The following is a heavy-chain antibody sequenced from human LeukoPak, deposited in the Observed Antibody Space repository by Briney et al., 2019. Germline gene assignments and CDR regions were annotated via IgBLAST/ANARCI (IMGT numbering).Heavy chain of an antibody. V-gene: IGHV3-7*01. Sequence: GGSLRLSCAASGLAFSSYWMSWVRQAPGKGLEWVANIKQDGSEKYYVDSVKGRFTISRDNAKNSLYLQMNSLRAEDTAVYYCAELGITMIGGVWGKGTTVTISS. J-gene: IGHJ6*04. CDR1: GLAFSSYW. CDR2: IKQDGSEK. CDR3: AELGITMIGGV. D-gene: IGHD3-10*02.